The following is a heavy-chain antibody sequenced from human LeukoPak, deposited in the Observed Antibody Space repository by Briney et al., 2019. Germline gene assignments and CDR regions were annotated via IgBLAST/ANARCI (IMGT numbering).Heavy chain of an antibody. CDR3: AGSGYAFDE. Sequence: GGSLRLSCVASGITFSYAWMTWVRQAPGKGLEWVALIKSNIDGGTTESDAPVKARFTISRNNSKNPVYLKMNSLKTEDTAVYYCAGSGYAFDEWGQGSLVTV. CDR2: IKSNIDGGTT. J-gene: IGHJ4*02. D-gene: IGHD3-22*01. CDR1: GITFSYAW. V-gene: IGHV3-15*01.